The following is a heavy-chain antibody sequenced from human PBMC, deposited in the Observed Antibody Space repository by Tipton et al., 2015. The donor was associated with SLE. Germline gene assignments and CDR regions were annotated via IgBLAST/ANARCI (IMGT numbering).Heavy chain of an antibody. J-gene: IGHJ6*02. CDR1: GGSISSNY. CDR3: ARGMLTWRGAIIGVDV. V-gene: IGHV4-59*08. Sequence: TLSLTCSVSGGSISSNYWIWIRQPPGKGLEWIGYISDGGGSNHNPSLKSRVTISVDPAKNQFSLKLTSATAADTAVYYCARGMLTWRGAIIGVDVWGQGTSVNVSS. D-gene: IGHD2-8*01. CDR2: ISDGGGS.